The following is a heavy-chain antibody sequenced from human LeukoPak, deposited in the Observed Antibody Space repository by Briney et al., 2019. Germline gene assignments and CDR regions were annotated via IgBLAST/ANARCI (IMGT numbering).Heavy chain of an antibody. D-gene: IGHD2/OR15-2a*01. V-gene: IGHV1-58*01. CDR3: ARDNGLTSSGTALDV. CDR1: GFTFTSSA. J-gene: IGHJ6*02. Sequence: ASVKVSCKASGFTFTSSAVQWVRQARGQRLEWIGWIVVGSGNTNYAQKFQERVTITRDMSTSTAYMELSSLRSEDTALYHCARDNGLTSSGTALDVWGQGTTVTVSS. CDR2: IVVGSGNT.